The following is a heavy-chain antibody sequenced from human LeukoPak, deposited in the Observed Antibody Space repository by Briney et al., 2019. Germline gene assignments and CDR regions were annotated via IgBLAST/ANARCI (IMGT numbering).Heavy chain of an antibody. D-gene: IGHD5-24*01. J-gene: IGHJ4*02. Sequence: GGSLRLSCTASGFTFGDYAMSWVRQAPGKGLEWVGFIRSKAYGGTTEYAASVKGRFTISRDDSKSIAYLQMNSLKTEDTAVYYCTRVGPATVEYYFDHWGQGTLVTVSS. CDR1: GFTFGDYA. CDR2: IRSKAYGGTT. V-gene: IGHV3-49*04. CDR3: TRVGPATVEYYFDH.